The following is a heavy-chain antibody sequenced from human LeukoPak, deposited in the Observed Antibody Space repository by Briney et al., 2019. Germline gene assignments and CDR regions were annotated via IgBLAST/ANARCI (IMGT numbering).Heavy chain of an antibody. D-gene: IGHD3-22*01. CDR3: AKPYDSSGYYLTDY. CDR1: GFTFSSYA. CDR2: ISGSGGST. Sequence: HPGGSLRLSCAASGFTFSSYAMSWVRQAPGKGLEWVSAISGSGGSTYYADSVKGRFTISRDNSKNTLYLQMNSLRAEDTAVYYCAKPYDSSGYYLTDYWDQGTLVTVSS. V-gene: IGHV3-23*01. J-gene: IGHJ4*02.